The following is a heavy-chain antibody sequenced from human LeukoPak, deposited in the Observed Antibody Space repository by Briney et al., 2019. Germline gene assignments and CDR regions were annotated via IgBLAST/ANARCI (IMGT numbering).Heavy chain of an antibody. CDR1: GFTFSSYG. CDR3: ASTGRSPAYDGGFFHHYYYMDV. V-gene: IGHV3-15*01. CDR2: MKSEIDGGTA. Sequence: PGRSLRLSCAASGFTFSSYGMNWVRQAPGKGLEWVGRMKSEIDGGTADYAAPVKGRFTISRDDSQNTVFLEMSSLKIEDTAVYYCASTGRSPAYDGGFFHHYYYMDVWGKGTTVIVSS. D-gene: IGHD2-15*01. J-gene: IGHJ6*03.